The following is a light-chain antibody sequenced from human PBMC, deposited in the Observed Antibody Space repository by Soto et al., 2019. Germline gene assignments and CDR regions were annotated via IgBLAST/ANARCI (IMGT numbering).Light chain of an antibody. J-gene: IGKJ1*01. CDR2: LGS. CDR3: MQALQTPRT. Sequence: DIVMPQSPLSLPVTPGEPASISCRSSQSLLHSNGYNYLDWYLQKLGQSPQLLIYLGSNRASGVPDRFSAGGLGADFTLKISRVEAEDVGVYYCMQALQTPRTFGQGTKVEIK. V-gene: IGKV2-28*01. CDR1: QSLLHSNGYNY.